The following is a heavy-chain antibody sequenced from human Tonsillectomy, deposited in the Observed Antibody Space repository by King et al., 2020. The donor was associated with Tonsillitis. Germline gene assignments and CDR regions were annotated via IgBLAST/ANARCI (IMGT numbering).Heavy chain of an antibody. CDR3: AREAWYSSGWYGEGYGPTDAFDI. CDR1: GYTFTSYY. V-gene: IGHV1-46*01. D-gene: IGHD6-19*01. J-gene: IGHJ3*02. CDR2: INPSGGST. Sequence: VQLVESGAEVKKPGASVKVSCKASGYTFTSYYMHWVRQAPGQGLEWMGIINPSGGSTSYAQKFQGRVTMTRDTSTSTVYMELSSLRSEDTAVYYCAREAWYSSGWYGEGYGPTDAFDIWGQGTMVTVSS.